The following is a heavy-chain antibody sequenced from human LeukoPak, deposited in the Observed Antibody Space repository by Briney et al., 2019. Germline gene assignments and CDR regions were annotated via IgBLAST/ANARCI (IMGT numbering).Heavy chain of an antibody. CDR1: GGSISSGGYS. Sequence: SETLSLTCAVSGGSISSGGYSWSWIRQPPGKGLEWIGYIYHSGSTYYNPSLKSRVTISVDRSKNQFSLKLSSVTAADTAVYYCARGDWSNYWGQGTLVTVSS. D-gene: IGHD3/OR15-3a*01. CDR3: ARGDWSNY. V-gene: IGHV4-30-2*01. J-gene: IGHJ4*02. CDR2: IYHSGST.